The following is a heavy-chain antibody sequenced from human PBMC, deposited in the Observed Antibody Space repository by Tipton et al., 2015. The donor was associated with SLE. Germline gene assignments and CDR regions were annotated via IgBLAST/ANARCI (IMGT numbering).Heavy chain of an antibody. D-gene: IGHD2-2*01. J-gene: IGHJ4*02. CDR3: ARVCTPAGSFDY. V-gene: IGHV3-11*01. CDR1: GFTFSDYY. CDR2: ISRSGSTK. Sequence: SLRLSCAASGFTFSDYYMSWIRQAPGKGLEWVSYISRSGSTKYYADSVKGRFTFSRDNAKNSLYLHMNSLRAEDTAVYYCARVCTPAGSFDYWGQGTLVTVSS.